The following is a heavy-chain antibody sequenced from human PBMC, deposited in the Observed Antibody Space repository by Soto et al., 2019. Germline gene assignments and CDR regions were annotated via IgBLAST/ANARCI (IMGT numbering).Heavy chain of an antibody. CDR2: INPSGDST. D-gene: IGHD3-16*01. CDR3: ARGGGLAGYMDV. V-gene: IGHV1-46*03. CDR1: GYTFSNYY. Sequence: QVQLVQSGAEVREPGASVKVSCRASGYTFSNYYIHWVRQAPGQGLEWMGIINPSGDSTSYAQKFQDRVTLTRDASSSIVTMELSSLRSEDTAVYFCARGGGLAGYMDVWGTGTMVTVAS. J-gene: IGHJ6*03.